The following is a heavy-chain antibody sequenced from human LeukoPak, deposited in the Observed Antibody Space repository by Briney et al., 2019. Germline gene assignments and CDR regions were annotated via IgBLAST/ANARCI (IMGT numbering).Heavy chain of an antibody. J-gene: IGHJ6*03. V-gene: IGHV3-30*03. CDR3: ARGSFDGIPTPPRYYYYMDV. D-gene: IGHD3-9*01. Sequence: GGSLRLSCAASGLTFSSYGMHWVRQAPGKGLEWVAVISYDGSNKYYADSVKGRFTISRDNSKNTLYLQMNSLRAEDTAVYYCARGSFDGIPTPPRYYYYMDVWGKGTTVTISS. CDR1: GLTFSSYG. CDR2: ISYDGSNK.